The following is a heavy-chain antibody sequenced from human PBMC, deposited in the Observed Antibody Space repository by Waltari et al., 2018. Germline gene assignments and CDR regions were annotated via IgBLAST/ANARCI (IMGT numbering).Heavy chain of an antibody. CDR3: ARDRGSYLFDY. CDR2: IIPILGIA. V-gene: IGHV1-69*09. CDR1: GGTFSSYA. Sequence: QVQLVQSGAEVKKPGSSVKVSCKASGGTFSSYAISWVRQAPGQGLEWMGRIIPILGIANYALKFQGRVTITADKSTSTAYMELSSLRSEDTAVYYCARDRGSYLFDYWGQGTLVTVSS. J-gene: IGHJ4*02. D-gene: IGHD1-26*01.